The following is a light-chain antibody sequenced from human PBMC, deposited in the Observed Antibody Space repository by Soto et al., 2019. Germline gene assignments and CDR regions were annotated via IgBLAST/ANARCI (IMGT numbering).Light chain of an antibody. J-gene: IGLJ1*01. CDR3: SSYAGSDYV. V-gene: IGLV2-8*01. CDR1: SSDVGGYNY. Sequence: QSVLTQPPSASGSLGQSVTISCTGTSSDVGGYNYVSWYQQHPGKAPKLMISEVSKRPSGVPDRFSGSKSGNTASLTVSGLQAEDEADYYCSSYAGSDYVFGTGTKVTVL. CDR2: EVS.